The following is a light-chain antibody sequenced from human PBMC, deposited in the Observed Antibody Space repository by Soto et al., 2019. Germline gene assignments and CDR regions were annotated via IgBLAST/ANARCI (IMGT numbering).Light chain of an antibody. J-gene: IGKJ1*01. CDR3: QQRSTWPPWT. CDR1: QSVSSY. V-gene: IGKV3-11*01. Sequence: EIVLTQSPATLSLSPGERATLSCRASQSVSSYLAWYQQKPGQAPRLLIYDASNRATGIPARFSGSGTGTDFTLTISSPEPEHFAVYYCQQRSTWPPWTFGQGTKVEI. CDR2: DAS.